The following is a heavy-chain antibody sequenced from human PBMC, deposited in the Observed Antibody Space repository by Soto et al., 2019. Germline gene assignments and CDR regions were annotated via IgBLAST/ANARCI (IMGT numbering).Heavy chain of an antibody. Sequence: ASVKVSCKASGGTFSSYAISWVRQAPGQGLEWMGGIIPIFGTANYAQKFQGRVTITADESTSTAYLELSSLRSEDTAVYYCARGRDGYKLYYYYGMDVWGQGTTVTVS. V-gene: IGHV1-69*13. CDR2: IIPIFGTA. D-gene: IGHD5-12*01. J-gene: IGHJ6*02. CDR1: GGTFSSYA. CDR3: ARGRDGYKLYYYYGMDV.